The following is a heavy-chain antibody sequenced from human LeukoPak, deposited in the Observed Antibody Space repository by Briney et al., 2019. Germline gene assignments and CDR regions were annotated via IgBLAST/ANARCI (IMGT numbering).Heavy chain of an antibody. CDR3: ARDNMVRGVMYYYYYYYGMDV. CDR2: IWYDGSNK. J-gene: IGHJ6*02. V-gene: IGHV3-33*01. Sequence: GGSLRLSCAASGFTFSSYGMHWVGQAPGKGLEWVAVIWYDGSNKYYADSVKGRFTISRDNSKNTLYLQMNSLRAEDTAVYYCARDNMVRGVMYYYYYYYGMDVWGQGTTVTVSS. CDR1: GFTFSSYG. D-gene: IGHD3-10*01.